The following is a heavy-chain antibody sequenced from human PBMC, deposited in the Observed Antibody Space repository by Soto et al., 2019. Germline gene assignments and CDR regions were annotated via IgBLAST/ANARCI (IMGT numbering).Heavy chain of an antibody. CDR2: IYCGDSDA. J-gene: IGHJ4*02. CDR1: GDNFPKYW. CDR3: ARREYSGYEFFDL. V-gene: IGHV5-51*01. Sequence: EVHLEQSGAALRKPGESQRLSCKASGDNFPKYWIGRVRQMPGKGLEWMGIIYCGDSDAKYSPSFEGQVTISADQSNNVVYLQWSSLKASDTAIYYCARREYSGYEFFDLWGQGTLVTVSS. D-gene: IGHD5-12*01.